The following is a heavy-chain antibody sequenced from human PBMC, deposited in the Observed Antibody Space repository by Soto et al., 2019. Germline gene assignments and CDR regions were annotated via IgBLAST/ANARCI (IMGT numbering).Heavy chain of an antibody. J-gene: IGHJ2*01. CDR1: GGTFSSHT. D-gene: IGHD4-17*01. CDR3: ARPDFGDSWSFDL. Sequence: QGQLVQSGAEVKKPGSSVKVSCKASGGTFSSHTFSWVRQAPGQGLEWMGRIIPALGTATYAQKFQGRVTITADESATTVYMELNSLRSADTAVYYCARPDFGDSWSFDLWGRGTLVTVSS. CDR2: IIPALGTA. V-gene: IGHV1-69*08.